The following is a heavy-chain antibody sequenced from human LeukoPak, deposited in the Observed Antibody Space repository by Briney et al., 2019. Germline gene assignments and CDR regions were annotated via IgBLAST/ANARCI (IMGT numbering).Heavy chain of an antibody. CDR1: GGSISSSSYY. CDR3: TRELSGSQDY. Sequence: PSETLSLTCTVSGGSISSSSYYWGWIRQPPGKGLEWIGSIYYSGTTYYNPSLKSRVTISLDTSKKQFSLRLSSVTAADTAVYYCTRELSGSQDYWGQGTLVTVSS. J-gene: IGHJ4*02. CDR2: IYYSGTT. V-gene: IGHV4-39*07. D-gene: IGHD3-22*01.